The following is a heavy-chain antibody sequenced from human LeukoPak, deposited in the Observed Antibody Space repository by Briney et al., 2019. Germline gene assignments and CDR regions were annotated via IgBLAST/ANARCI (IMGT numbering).Heavy chain of an antibody. CDR1: GYTFTGYY. V-gene: IGHV1-2*02. J-gene: IGHJ4*02. Sequence: ASVKVSCKASGYTFTGYYMHWVRQAPGQGLEWMGWINPNSGGTNYAQRFQGRVTMTRDTSISTAYMELSRLRSDDTAVYYCARDRARTGYSSGWYHDYWGQGTLVTVSS. CDR3: ARDRARTGYSSGWYHDY. D-gene: IGHD6-19*01. CDR2: INPNSGGT.